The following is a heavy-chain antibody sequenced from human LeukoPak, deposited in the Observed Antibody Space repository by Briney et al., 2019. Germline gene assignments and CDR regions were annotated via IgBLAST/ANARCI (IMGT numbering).Heavy chain of an antibody. J-gene: IGHJ4*02. D-gene: IGHD2-8*02. Sequence: PGGSLRLSCAASGFTFSSYGMHWVRQAPGKGLEWVAVISYDGSNKYYADSVKGRFTISRDNSKNTLYLQTNSLRAEDTAVYYCATGAPGGDYFDYWGQGTLVTVSS. CDR1: GFTFSSYG. CDR2: ISYDGSNK. CDR3: ATGAPGGDYFDY. V-gene: IGHV3-30*03.